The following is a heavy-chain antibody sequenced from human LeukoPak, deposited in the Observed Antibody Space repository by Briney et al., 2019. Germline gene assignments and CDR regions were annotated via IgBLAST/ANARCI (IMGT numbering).Heavy chain of an antibody. V-gene: IGHV3-7*01. CDR3: ARAGVLLWFGELWSIDY. CDR2: IKQDGGEK. D-gene: IGHD3-10*01. Sequence: GGSLRLSCAASGFTLSSYWMTWVRQAPGKGLEWVANIKQDGGEKYYVDSVRGRFTISRDNAKKSLYLQMNSLRAEDTAVYYCARAGVLLWFGELWSIDYWRRGTGVSVSS. CDR1: GFTLSSYW. J-gene: IGHJ4*02.